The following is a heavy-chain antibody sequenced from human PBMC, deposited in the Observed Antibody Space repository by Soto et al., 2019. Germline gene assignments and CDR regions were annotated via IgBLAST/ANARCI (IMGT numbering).Heavy chain of an antibody. V-gene: IGHV3-33*01. Sequence: VQLVESGGGVVQPGRSLTLSCVASGFTLSNYGMHWVRQAPGKGLEWVAVIWYDGTATYSADSVKGRFSISRDNAKNELFLQLSSLRAEDTAVYYCARKVGSSGSSRWFDTWGQGTLVTVSS. CDR3: ARKVGSSGSSRWFDT. D-gene: IGHD3-10*01. J-gene: IGHJ5*02. CDR2: IWYDGTAT. CDR1: GFTLSNYG.